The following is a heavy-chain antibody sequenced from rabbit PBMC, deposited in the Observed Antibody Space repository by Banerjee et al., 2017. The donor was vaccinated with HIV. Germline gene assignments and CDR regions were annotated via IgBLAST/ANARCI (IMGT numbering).Heavy chain of an antibody. CDR2: IYTSTGST. Sequence: QSLEESGGDLVQPEGSLTLTCKASGIDFSSYQYMCWVRQAPGKVLELIACIYTSTGSTWYASWAKGRFTISKSTSLKTVDLKMTSLTAADTATYFCARDPSSLAYYDLWGPGTLVTVS. J-gene: IGHJ4*01. V-gene: IGHV1S43*01. D-gene: IGHD1-1*01. CDR1: GIDFSSYQY. CDR3: ARDPSSLAYYDL.